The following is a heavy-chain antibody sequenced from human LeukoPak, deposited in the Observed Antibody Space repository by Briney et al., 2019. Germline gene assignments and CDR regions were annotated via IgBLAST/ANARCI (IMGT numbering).Heavy chain of an antibody. CDR2: IYYSGST. Sequence: SETLSLTCTVSAGSISSGDYYWSWIRQPPGKGLEWIGYIYYSGSTYYNPSLKSRVTISVDTSKNQFSLKLSSVTAADTAVYYCARGPTTSPDWFDPWGQGTLVTVSS. CDR3: ARGPTTSPDWFDP. CDR1: AGSISSGDYY. D-gene: IGHD1-26*01. J-gene: IGHJ5*02. V-gene: IGHV4-30-4*08.